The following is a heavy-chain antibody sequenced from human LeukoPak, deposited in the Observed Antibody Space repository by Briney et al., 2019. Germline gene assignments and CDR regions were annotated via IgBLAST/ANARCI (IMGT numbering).Heavy chain of an antibody. V-gene: IGHV3-30*18. CDR3: AKDWQWKLLTGAFNI. CDR2: ISHDETNI. CDR1: GFIFSAYG. J-gene: IGHJ3*02. D-gene: IGHD1-26*01. Sequence: GGSLRLSCTASGFIFSAYGMHWVRQAPGRGLEWVTGISHDETNIYYADIVKGRFTISRDNSRNTLHLQMNSLTEEDTAVYYCAKDWQWKLLTGAFNIWGQGTMVTVS.